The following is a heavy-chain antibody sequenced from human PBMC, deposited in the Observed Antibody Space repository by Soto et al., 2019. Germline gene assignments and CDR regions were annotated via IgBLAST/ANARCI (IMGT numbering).Heavy chain of an antibody. CDR2: ISYDGKND. J-gene: IGHJ4*02. CDR3: ARDGSVTPARNYFDY. V-gene: IGHV3-30*04. CDR1: GFTFSSYA. D-gene: IGHD2-21*02. Sequence: QVQLVESGGGVVQPGRSLRLSCAASGFTFSSYANHWVRQAPGKGLEWVAIISYDGKNDYFADSVKGRFTISRDNSKNTLYLQMNSLRPEDTAIYYCARDGSVTPARNYFDYWGQGALVTVSS.